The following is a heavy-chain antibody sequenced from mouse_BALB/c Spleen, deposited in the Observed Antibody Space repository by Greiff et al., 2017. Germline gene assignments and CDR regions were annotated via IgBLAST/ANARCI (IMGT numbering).Heavy chain of an antibody. D-gene: IGHD2-1*01. V-gene: IGHV5-6-4*01. CDR1: GFTFSSYT. CDR2: ISSGGSYT. CDR3: TRELDYYGNADY. Sequence: EVKLVESGGGLVKPGGSLKLSCAASGFTFSSYTMSWVRQTPEKRLEWVATISSGGSYTYYPDSVKGLFTISRDNAKNTLYLQMSSLKSEDTAMYYCTRELDYYGNADYWGQGTTLTVSS. J-gene: IGHJ2*01.